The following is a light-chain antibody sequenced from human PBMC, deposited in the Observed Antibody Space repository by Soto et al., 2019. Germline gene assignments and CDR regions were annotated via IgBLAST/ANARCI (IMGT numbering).Light chain of an antibody. CDR3: SSYAGSNNFV. CDR2: EVT. CDR1: TSDFGTKKF. Sequence: QSALTQPASVSGSPGQSITISCIETTSDFGTKKFFSWYQQQPGKAPKLIIYEVTKRPSGVPDRFSGSKSGNTASLTVSGLQAEDEADYYCSSYAGSNNFVFGTGTKLTVL. V-gene: IGLV2-8*01. J-gene: IGLJ1*01.